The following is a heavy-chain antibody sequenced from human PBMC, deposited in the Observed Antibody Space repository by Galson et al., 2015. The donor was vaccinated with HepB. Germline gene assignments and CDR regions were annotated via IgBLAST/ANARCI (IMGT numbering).Heavy chain of an antibody. V-gene: IGHV1-69*13. CDR3: ARDPSPYDSSGSRWNWFDP. J-gene: IGHJ5*02. CDR2: IIPIFGTA. D-gene: IGHD3-22*01. Sequence: SVKVSCKASGGTFSSYAISWVRQAPGQGLEWMGGIIPIFGTANYAQKFQGRVTITADESTSTAYMELSSLRSEDTAVYYCARDPSPYDSSGSRWNWFDPWGQGTLVTVSS. CDR1: GGTFSSYA.